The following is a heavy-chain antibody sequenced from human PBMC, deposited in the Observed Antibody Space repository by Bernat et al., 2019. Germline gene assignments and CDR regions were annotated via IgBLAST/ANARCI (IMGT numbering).Heavy chain of an antibody. D-gene: IGHD6-19*01. Sequence: QVQLVESGGGVVQPGRSLRLSCAASGFTFSSYSMHWVRQAPGKGLEWVAVIWYDGSNQYYADSVKGRFTISRDNSKNTLDLQMNSLRAEDTAVYYCARVEGSSGWSFDCWGQGTLVTVSS. CDR2: IWYDGSNQ. CDR1: GFTFSSYS. CDR3: ARVEGSSGWSFDC. V-gene: IGHV3-33*01. J-gene: IGHJ4*02.